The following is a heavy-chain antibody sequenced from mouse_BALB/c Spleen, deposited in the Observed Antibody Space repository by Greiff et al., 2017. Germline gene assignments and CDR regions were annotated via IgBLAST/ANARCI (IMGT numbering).Heavy chain of an antibody. D-gene: IGHD1-1*01. CDR1: GFTFSDYY. CDR3: ARGVYGSSYLDY. Sequence: DVKLVESGGGLVKPGGSLKLSCAASGFTFSDYYMYWVRQTPEKRLEWVATISDGGSYTYYPDSVKGRFSISRDNAKNNLYLQMSSLKSEDTAMYYCARGVYGSSYLDYWGQGTTLTVSS. V-gene: IGHV5-4*02. CDR2: ISDGGSYT. J-gene: IGHJ2*01.